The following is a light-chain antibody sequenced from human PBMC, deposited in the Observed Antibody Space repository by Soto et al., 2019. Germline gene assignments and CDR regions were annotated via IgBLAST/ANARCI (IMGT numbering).Light chain of an antibody. CDR2: DAS. J-gene: IGKJ4*01. CDR1: QSVSSY. Sequence: EIVLTQSPATLSLSPGERATLSCRASQSVSSYLAWYQQKPGQAPRLLIYDASNRATGIPARFSGSGSGTDFNLTISSLEPEDFAVYYCQQRSKWPAFGGGTKVEIK. CDR3: QQRSKWPA. V-gene: IGKV3-11*01.